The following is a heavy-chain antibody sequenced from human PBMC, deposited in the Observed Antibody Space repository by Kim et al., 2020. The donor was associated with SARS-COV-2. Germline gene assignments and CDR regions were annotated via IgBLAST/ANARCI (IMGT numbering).Heavy chain of an antibody. CDR2: IKSKTDGGTT. V-gene: IGHV3-15*01. CDR3: TTGYCSSTSCYAPYQPRYWYFDL. J-gene: IGHJ2*01. D-gene: IGHD2-2*01. CDR1: GFTFSNAW. Sequence: GGSLRLSCAASGFTFSNAWMSWVRQAPGKGLEWVGRIKSKTDGGTTDYAAPVKGRFTISRDDSKNTLYLQMNSLKTEDTAVYYCTTGYCSSTSCYAPYQPRYWYFDLWGRGTLVTVSS.